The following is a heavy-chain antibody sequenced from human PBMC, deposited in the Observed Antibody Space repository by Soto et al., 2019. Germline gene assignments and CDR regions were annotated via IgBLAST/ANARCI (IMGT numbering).Heavy chain of an antibody. Sequence: PSETLSLTCTVSGGSISSDDYYWSWIRQPPGKGLEWIGYIYYSGYTFDNPSLTSRVTLSVDTSKNQFSLKLTSVTAADTAGYYCARVGAGAAPGTGYYYGMNVGGQGTTVTASS. J-gene: IGHJ6*02. D-gene: IGHD6-13*01. CDR2: IYYSGYT. V-gene: IGHV4-30-4*01. CDR1: GGSISSDDYY. CDR3: ARVGAGAAPGTGYYYGMNV.